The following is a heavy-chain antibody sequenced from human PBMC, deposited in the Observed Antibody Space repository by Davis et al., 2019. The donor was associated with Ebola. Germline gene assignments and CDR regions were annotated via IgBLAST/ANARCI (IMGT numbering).Heavy chain of an antibody. D-gene: IGHD4-23*01. V-gene: IGHV3-53*01. J-gene: IGHJ3*02. CDR1: GLTVSSNY. CDR2: LYMSGST. Sequence: GGSLRLSCAASGLTVSSNYLTWVRQAPGKGLEWVSTLYMSGSTYYADSVRGRFTISRDTSKNTLYLQMSSLRAEDTAVYYCARGVMTTVITDAFDIWGQGTMVTVSS. CDR3: ARGVMTTVITDAFDI.